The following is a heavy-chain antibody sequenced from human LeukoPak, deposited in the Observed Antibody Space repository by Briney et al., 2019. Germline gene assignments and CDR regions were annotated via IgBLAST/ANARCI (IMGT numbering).Heavy chain of an antibody. CDR1: GFTFSDYY. J-gene: IGHJ3*02. Sequence: GGSLRLSCTVSGFTFSDYYMSWIRQAPGKGLEWVSYISSSGSTIYYADSVKGRFTISRDNAKNSLYLQMNSLRAEDTAVYYCASTTPVVTTDAFDIWGQGTMVTVSS. CDR3: ASTTPVVTTDAFDI. CDR2: ISSSGSTI. V-gene: IGHV3-11*01. D-gene: IGHD3-22*01.